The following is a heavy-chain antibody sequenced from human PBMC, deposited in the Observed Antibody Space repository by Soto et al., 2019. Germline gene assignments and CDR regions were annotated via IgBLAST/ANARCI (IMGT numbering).Heavy chain of an antibody. D-gene: IGHD3-3*01. CDR3: ARGGDLWSGYYMTYNWFDP. CDR1: GYTFTSYD. CDR2: MNPNSGNT. V-gene: IGHV1-8*01. Sequence: QVQLVQSGAEVKKPGASVKVSCKASGYTFTSYDINWVRQATGQGLEWMGWMNPNSGNTGYAQKFQGRVTMTRNTSISTAYMELSSLRSEDTAVYYCARGGDLWSGYYMTYNWFDPWGQGTLVTVSS. J-gene: IGHJ5*02.